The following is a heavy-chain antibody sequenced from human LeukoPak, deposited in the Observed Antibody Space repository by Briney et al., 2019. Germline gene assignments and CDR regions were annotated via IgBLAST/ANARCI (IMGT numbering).Heavy chain of an antibody. CDR2: ISAYNGNT. V-gene: IGHV1-18*01. D-gene: IGHD6-19*01. J-gene: IGHJ4*02. CDR1: GYTITSYG. Sequence: ASVKVSCKASGYTITSYGISWVRQAPGQGLEWMGWISAYNGNTNYAQKLQGRVIMTTDTSTSTAYMELRSLRSDDTAVYYCARIEAVAGTGDYWGQGTLVTVSS. CDR3: ARIEAVAGTGDY.